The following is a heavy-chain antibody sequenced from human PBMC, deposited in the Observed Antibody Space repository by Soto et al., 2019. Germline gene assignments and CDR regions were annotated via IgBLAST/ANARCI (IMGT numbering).Heavy chain of an antibody. J-gene: IGHJ6*02. CDR2: ISSSSSYI. Sequence: GGSLRLSCAPSGFPFSSYSMNWVRQAPGKGLEWVSSISSSSSYIYYADSVKGRFTISRDNAKNSLYLQMNSLRAEDTAVYYCARDLVVPADGYIEVGEFSYYGMDVWGQGTTVTVSS. D-gene: IGHD2-2*01. CDR1: GFPFSSYS. V-gene: IGHV3-21*01. CDR3: ARDLVVPADGYIEVGEFSYYGMDV.